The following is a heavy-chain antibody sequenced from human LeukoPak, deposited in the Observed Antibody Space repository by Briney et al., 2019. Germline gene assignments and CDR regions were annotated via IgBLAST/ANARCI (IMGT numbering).Heavy chain of an antibody. CDR1: GYSISSGYY. CDR3: ARVSKIAAAGTDWFDP. D-gene: IGHD6-13*01. J-gene: IGHJ5*02. Sequence: SETLSLTCTVSGYSISSGYYWGWIRQPPGKGLEWIGSIYHSGSTYYNPSLKSRVTISVDTSKNQFSLKLSSVTAADTAVYYCARVSKIAAAGTDWFDPWGQGTLVTVSS. V-gene: IGHV4-38-2*02. CDR2: IYHSGST.